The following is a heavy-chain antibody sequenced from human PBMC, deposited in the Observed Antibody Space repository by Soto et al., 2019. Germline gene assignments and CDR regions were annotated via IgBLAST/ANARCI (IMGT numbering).Heavy chain of an antibody. CDR1: GFTFSSYG. D-gene: IGHD3-10*01. Sequence: PGGSLRLSCAASGFTFSSYGMHWVRQAPGKGLEWVAVIWYDGSNKYYADSVKGRFTISRDNSKNTLYLQMNSLRAEDTAVYYCARLWFGEYSPLHPWGQGTLVTVSS. V-gene: IGHV3-33*01. CDR3: ARLWFGEYSPLHP. J-gene: IGHJ5*02. CDR2: IWYDGSNK.